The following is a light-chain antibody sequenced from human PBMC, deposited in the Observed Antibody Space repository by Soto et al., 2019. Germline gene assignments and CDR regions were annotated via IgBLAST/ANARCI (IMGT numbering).Light chain of an antibody. V-gene: IGKV1-5*01. J-gene: IGKJ2*02. Sequence: DIQMTQSPSTLSASVGDRVTITCRASQSISSWLAWYQQKPGKAPKLLIYDASSLESRVPSRFSGSGSGTEFTLTISSLQPDDFATYYCQQYNSWGTFGQGTKLEIK. CDR1: QSISSW. CDR3: QQYNSWGT. CDR2: DAS.